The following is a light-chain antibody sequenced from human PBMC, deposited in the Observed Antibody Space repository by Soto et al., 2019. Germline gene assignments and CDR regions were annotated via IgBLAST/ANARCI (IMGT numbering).Light chain of an antibody. CDR2: RNN. CDR1: SSNIGSNY. CDR3: AAWDDSLGGHVV. Sequence: QSVLTQPPSASGTPGQRVTISCSGSSSNIGSNYVYWYQQLPGTAPKLLIYRNNQRPSGVPDRFSGSKSGTSASLAISGLRSEDEADYYCAAWDDSLGGHVVFGGGTKLPVV. J-gene: IGLJ2*01. V-gene: IGLV1-47*01.